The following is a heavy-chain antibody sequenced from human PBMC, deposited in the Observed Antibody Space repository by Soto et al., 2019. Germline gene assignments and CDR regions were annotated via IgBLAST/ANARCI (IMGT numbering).Heavy chain of an antibody. V-gene: IGHV4-39*01. CDR1: GGSISSSSYY. Sequence: SETLSLTCTVSGGSISSSSYYWGWIRQPPGKGLEWIGSIYYSGSTYYNPSLKSRVTISVDTSKNQFPLKLSSVTAADTAVYYCASRMATIESADYWGQGTLVTVSS. J-gene: IGHJ4*02. D-gene: IGHD5-12*01. CDR3: ASRMATIESADY. CDR2: IYYSGST.